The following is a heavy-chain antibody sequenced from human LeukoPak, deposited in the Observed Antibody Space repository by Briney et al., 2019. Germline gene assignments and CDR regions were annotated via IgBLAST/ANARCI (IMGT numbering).Heavy chain of an antibody. CDR1: GYTFTSYG. V-gene: IGHV1-18*01. Sequence: GASVKVSCKASGYTFTSYGISWVRRAPGQGLEWMGWISAYNGNTNYAQKLQGRVTMTTDTSTSTAYMELRSLRSDDTAVYYCARVNHGTAMVQLLDYWGQGTLVTVSS. J-gene: IGHJ4*02. CDR3: ARVNHGTAMVQLLDY. CDR2: ISAYNGNT. D-gene: IGHD5-18*01.